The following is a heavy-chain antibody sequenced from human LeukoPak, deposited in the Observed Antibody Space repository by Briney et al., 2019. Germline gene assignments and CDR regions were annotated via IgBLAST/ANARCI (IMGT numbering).Heavy chain of an antibody. CDR3: AREGYDFWSGHLPLDV. V-gene: IGHV4-59*01. J-gene: IGHJ6*02. Sequence: SETLSLTCTVSGGSISSYYWCWIRQPPGKGLEWIGYIYYSGSTNYNPSLKSRVTISVDTSKNQFSLKLSSVTAADTAVYYCAREGYDFWSGHLPLDVWGQGTTVTVSS. D-gene: IGHD3-3*01. CDR2: IYYSGST. CDR1: GGSISSYY.